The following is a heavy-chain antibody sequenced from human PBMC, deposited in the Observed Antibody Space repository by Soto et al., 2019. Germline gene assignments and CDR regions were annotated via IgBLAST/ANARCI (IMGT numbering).Heavy chain of an antibody. D-gene: IGHD3-22*01. CDR3: AKDEGGTYHYDSSGYYPYYFDY. CDR2: ISGSGGST. V-gene: IGHV3-23*01. Sequence: GGSLRLSCAASGFTFSSYAMSWVRQAPGKGLEWVSAISGSGGSTYYADSVKGRFTISRDNSKNTLYLQMNSLRAEDTAVYYCAKDEGGTYHYDSSGYYPYYFDYWGQGTLVTVSS. J-gene: IGHJ4*02. CDR1: GFTFSSYA.